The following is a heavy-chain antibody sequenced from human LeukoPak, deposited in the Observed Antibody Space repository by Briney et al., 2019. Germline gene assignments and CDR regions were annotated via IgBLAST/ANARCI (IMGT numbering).Heavy chain of an antibody. Sequence: GASVKVSCKASGYTFTGYYMHWVRQAPGQGLEWMGWINPNSGGTNYAQKFQGRVTMTEDTSTDTAYMELSSLRSEDTAVYYCATRHSSWLNYFDYWGQGTLVTVSS. CDR1: GYTFTGYY. CDR2: INPNSGGT. J-gene: IGHJ4*02. CDR3: ATRHSSWLNYFDY. D-gene: IGHD6-13*01. V-gene: IGHV1-2*02.